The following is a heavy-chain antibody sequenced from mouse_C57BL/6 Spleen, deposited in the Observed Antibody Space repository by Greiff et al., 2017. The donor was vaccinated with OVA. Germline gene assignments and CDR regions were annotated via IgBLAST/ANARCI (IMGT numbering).Heavy chain of an antibody. D-gene: IGHD1-1*01. Sequence: VQLVESGPELVKPGASVKISCKASGYAFSSSWMNWVKQRPGKGLEWIGRIYPGAGDTNYNGKFKGKATLTADKSSSTAYMQLSSLTSEDSAVYFCARSEDYYGRSWFADWGKGTLVTVSA. V-gene: IGHV1-82*01. J-gene: IGHJ3*01. CDR2: IYPGAGDT. CDR3: ARSEDYYGRSWFAD. CDR1: GYAFSSSW.